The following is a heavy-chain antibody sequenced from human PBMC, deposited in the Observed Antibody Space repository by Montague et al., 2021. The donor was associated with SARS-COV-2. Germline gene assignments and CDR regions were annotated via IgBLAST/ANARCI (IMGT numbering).Heavy chain of an antibody. V-gene: IGHV3-33*01. D-gene: IGHD1-26*01. J-gene: IGHJ4*02. Sequence: FLRLSCAASGFTFSGYGMHWVRQAPGKGLEWVAVIWYDGSNKYYADSVKGRFTISRDNSKNTLYLQMNSLRAEDTAVYYCARDLVGATYFDYWGQGTLVTVSS. CDR1: GFTFSGYG. CDR2: IWYDGSNK. CDR3: ARDLVGATYFDY.